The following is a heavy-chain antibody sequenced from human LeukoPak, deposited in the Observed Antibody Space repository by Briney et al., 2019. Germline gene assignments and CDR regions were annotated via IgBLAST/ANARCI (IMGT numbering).Heavy chain of an antibody. CDR2: IIPIFGTA. D-gene: IGHD4-17*01. CDR3: ARDFFERDYGDSFDY. V-gene: IGHV1-69*13. CDR1: GGTFSSYA. Sequence: SVKVSCKASGGTFSSYAISWVRQAPGQGLEWMGGIIPIFGTANYAQKFQGRVTITADESTSTAYMELSSLRSEDTAVYYCARDFFERDYGDSFDYWGQGTLVTVSS. J-gene: IGHJ4*02.